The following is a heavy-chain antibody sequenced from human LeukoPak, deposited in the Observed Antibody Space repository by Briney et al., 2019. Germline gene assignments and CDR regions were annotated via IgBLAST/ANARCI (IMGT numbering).Heavy chain of an antibody. V-gene: IGHV3-23*01. D-gene: IGHD4-23*01. Sequence: PGGSLRLSCAASGFTFSSYGMSWVRQAPGKGLEWVSAISGSGGSTYYADSVKGRFTISRDNTKNTLYLQMNSLRAEDTAVYYCAKVPPRWYTPNFDYWGQGTLVTVSS. J-gene: IGHJ4*02. CDR1: GFTFSSYG. CDR2: ISGSGGST. CDR3: AKVPPRWYTPNFDY.